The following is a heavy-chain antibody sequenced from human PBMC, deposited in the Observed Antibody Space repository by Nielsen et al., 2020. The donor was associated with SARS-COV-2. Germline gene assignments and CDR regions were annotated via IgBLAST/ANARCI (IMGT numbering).Heavy chain of an antibody. CDR2: ISWNSGSI. D-gene: IGHD1-26*01. Sequence: SLKISCAASGFTFSSYAMHWVRQAPGKGLEWVSGISWNSGSIGYADSVKGRFTISRDNAKNSLYLQMNSLRAEDTALYYCAKDKAGATQGFDYWGQGTLVTVSS. J-gene: IGHJ4*02. CDR3: AKDKAGATQGFDY. CDR1: GFTFSSYA. V-gene: IGHV3-9*01.